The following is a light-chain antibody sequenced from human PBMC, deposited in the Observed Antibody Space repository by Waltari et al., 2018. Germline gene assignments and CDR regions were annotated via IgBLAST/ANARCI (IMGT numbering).Light chain of an antibody. J-gene: IGKJ1*01. CDR2: DAS. CDR1: QRVGRS. V-gene: IGKV3-20*01. Sequence: EIVLTQSPGTLSLSPGERGTLSCRASQRVGRSLCLSQQKHGQAPRLLIYDASTRATGTPDRFIGGGSGTDFSLTISRLEPEDFAVYYCQMYVRLPVTFGQGTKVEI. CDR3: QMYVRLPVT.